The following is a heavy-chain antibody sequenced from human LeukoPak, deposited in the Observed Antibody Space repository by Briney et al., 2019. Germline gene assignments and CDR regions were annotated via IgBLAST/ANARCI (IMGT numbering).Heavy chain of an antibody. CDR2: IYYSGST. Sequence: SETLSLTCIVSGGSISSYYWSWIRQPPGKGQEWIGYIYYSGSTNYNPSLKSRVTISVDTSKNQFSLKLSSVTAADTAVYYCASLHDFWSPFDSWGQGTLVTVFS. CDR3: ASLHDFWSPFDS. V-gene: IGHV4-59*01. J-gene: IGHJ5*01. D-gene: IGHD3-3*01. CDR1: GGSISSYY.